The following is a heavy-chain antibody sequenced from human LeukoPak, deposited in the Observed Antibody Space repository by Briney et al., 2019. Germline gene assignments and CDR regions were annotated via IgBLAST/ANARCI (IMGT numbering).Heavy chain of an antibody. V-gene: IGHV1-69*04. CDR3: ASQTGVPPPSSLDY. CDR2: IIPILGIA. CDR1: GGTFSSYA. D-gene: IGHD7-27*01. J-gene: IGHJ4*02. Sequence: GASVKVSCKASGGTFSSYAISWVRQAPGQGLEWMGRIIPILGIANYAQKFQGRVTITADKSTSTAYMELSSLRSGDTAVYYCASQTGVPPPSSLDYWGQGTLVTVSS.